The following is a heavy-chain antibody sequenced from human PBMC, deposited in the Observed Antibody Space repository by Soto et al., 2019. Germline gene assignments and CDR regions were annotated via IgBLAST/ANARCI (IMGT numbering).Heavy chain of an antibody. CDR1: GGSISSYY. J-gene: IGHJ3*02. Sequence: PSETLSLTCTVSGGSISSYYWSWIRQPPGKGLEWIGYIYYSGSTNYNPSLKSRVTISVDTSKNQFSLKLSSVTAADTAVYYCARIRCLGWLVYAFDIWGQGTMVTVSS. CDR2: IYYSGST. D-gene: IGHD3-3*01. CDR3: ARIRCLGWLVYAFDI. V-gene: IGHV4-59*01.